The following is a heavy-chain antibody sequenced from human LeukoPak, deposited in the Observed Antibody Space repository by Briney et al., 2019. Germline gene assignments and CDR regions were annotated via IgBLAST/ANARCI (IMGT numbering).Heavy chain of an antibody. J-gene: IGHJ4*02. Sequence: SVKVSCKASGGTFSSYAISWVRQAPGQGLEWMGGIIPIFGTANYAQKFQGRVTITADKSTSTAYMELSSLRSEDTAVYYCATISSVPQPDFDYWGQGTLVTVSS. CDR2: IIPIFGTA. D-gene: IGHD3-22*01. CDR3: ATISSVPQPDFDY. CDR1: GGTFSSYA. V-gene: IGHV1-69*06.